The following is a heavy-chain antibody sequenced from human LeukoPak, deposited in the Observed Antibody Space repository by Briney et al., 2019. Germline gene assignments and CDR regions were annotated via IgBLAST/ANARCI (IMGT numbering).Heavy chain of an antibody. Sequence: GASVKVSCKASGGTFSSYAISWVRQAPGQGLEWMGGIIPIFGTANYAQKFQGRVTITADESTSTAYMELSRLISDDTAVYYCARVRFGEFSSFPVDYWGQGTLVTVSS. J-gene: IGHJ4*02. CDR1: GGTFSSYA. V-gene: IGHV1-69*13. CDR2: IIPIFGTA. D-gene: IGHD3-10*01. CDR3: ARVRFGEFSSFPVDY.